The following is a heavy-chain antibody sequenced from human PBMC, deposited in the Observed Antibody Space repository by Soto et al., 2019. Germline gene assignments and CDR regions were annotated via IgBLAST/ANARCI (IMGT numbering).Heavy chain of an antibody. D-gene: IGHD2-15*01. V-gene: IGHV4-39*01. CDR3: APLTVSLSGPYGIHV. J-gene: IGHJ6*02. Sequence: PSETLSLTCSVSGYSVSSSDYYWAWIRQPPGKGLEWIGSIFYSGLTYYNPSLKSRVTLSVDTSKNHFSVRLNSVTAADTAVYYCAPLTVSLSGPYGIHVWGQGTTVTV. CDR2: IFYSGLT. CDR1: GYSVSSSDYY.